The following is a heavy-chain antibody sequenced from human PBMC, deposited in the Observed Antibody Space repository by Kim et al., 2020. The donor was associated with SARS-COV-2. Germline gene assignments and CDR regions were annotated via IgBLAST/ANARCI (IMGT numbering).Heavy chain of an antibody. CDR3: VTRQV. CDR1: GFIVSRDY. CDR2: LHSGGTA. Sequence: LSLTCAVYGFIVSRDYMSWARQAPGKGLEWVSILHSGGTAYYADSAKGRFTIYRDISKNTLYLQMNSLRVEDTAVYFFVTRQVCGQVTLVTVSS. V-gene: IGHV3-66*01. J-gene: IGHJ4*02.